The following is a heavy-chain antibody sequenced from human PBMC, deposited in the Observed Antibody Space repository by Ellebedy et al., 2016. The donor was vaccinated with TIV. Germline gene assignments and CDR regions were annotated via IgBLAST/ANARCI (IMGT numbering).Heavy chain of an antibody. CDR1: GYTFTSYG. CDR3: ARQGPYYDSSGYYCDI. V-gene: IGHV1-18*01. CDR2: ISAYNGNT. J-gene: IGHJ3*02. Sequence: ASVKVSXXASGYTFTSYGIGWVRQAPGQGLEWMGWISAYNGNTNYAQKLQGRVTMTTDTSTSTAYMELRSLRSDDTAVYYCARQGPYYDSSGYYCDIWGQGTMVTVSS. D-gene: IGHD3-22*01.